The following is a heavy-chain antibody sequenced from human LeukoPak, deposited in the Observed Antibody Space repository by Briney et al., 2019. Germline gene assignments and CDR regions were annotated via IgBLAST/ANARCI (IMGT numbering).Heavy chain of an antibody. Sequence: ASVKVSCKASGYTVRGYYIHWVRQAPGQGLEWMGWINHNSGGTNYAQKFQGRVTMTRVTSISTAYMEVNSLRSDDTAVYYCARVQYGSGSYDKWGQGTTVTVSS. J-gene: IGHJ3*02. D-gene: IGHD3-10*01. CDR3: ARVQYGSGSYDK. CDR2: INHNSGGT. CDR1: GYTVRGYY. V-gene: IGHV1-2*02.